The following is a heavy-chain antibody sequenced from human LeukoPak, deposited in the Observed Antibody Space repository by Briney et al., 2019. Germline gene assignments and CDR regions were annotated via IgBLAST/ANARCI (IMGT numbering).Heavy chain of an antibody. CDR2: IYHSGST. J-gene: IGHJ3*02. Sequence: SEILSLTWTVSGDSISNYYWDWIRQPPGKRMQWIGYIYHSGSTNYNPSLKSRVTISADTSKNQFSLKLSSVTAADTAIYYCARHEGYYHDSSGPNYAFDIWGRGTMVTVSS. D-gene: IGHD3-22*01. CDR1: GDSISNYY. CDR3: ARHEGYYHDSSGPNYAFDI. V-gene: IGHV4-59*08.